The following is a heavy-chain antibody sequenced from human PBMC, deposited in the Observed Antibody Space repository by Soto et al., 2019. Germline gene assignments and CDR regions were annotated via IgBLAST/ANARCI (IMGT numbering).Heavy chain of an antibody. CDR3: ARAPSITIFGVGLFDY. V-gene: IGHV1-18*04. CDR2: ISAYNGNT. D-gene: IGHD3-3*01. CDR1: GYTFTSYG. J-gene: IGHJ4*02. Sequence: EASVKVSCKASGYTFTSYGISWVRQAPGQGLEWMGWISAYNGNTNYAQKLQGRVTMTTDTSTSTAYMELRSLRSDDTAVYYCARAPSITIFGVGLFDYWGQGTLVTVSS.